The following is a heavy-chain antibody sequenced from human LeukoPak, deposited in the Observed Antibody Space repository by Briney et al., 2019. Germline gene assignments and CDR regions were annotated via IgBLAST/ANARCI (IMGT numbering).Heavy chain of an antibody. J-gene: IGHJ4*02. D-gene: IGHD5-18*01. CDR3: ARADWDTAMIDY. CDR2: ISSSSSYI. CDR1: GFTFSSYA. V-gene: IGHV3-21*01. Sequence: GGSLRLSCAASGFTFSSYAMSWVRQAPGKGLEWVSSISSSSSYIYYADSVKGRFTISRDNAKNSLYLQMNSLRAEDTAMYYCARADWDTAMIDYWGQGTLVTVSS.